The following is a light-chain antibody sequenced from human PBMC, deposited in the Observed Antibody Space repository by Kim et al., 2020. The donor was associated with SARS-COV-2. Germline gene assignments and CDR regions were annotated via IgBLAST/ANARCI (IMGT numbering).Light chain of an antibody. CDR1: QEVGAN. CDR3: QQYEKWPRT. Sequence: VSRGERATLSCRASQEVGANLAWYQQKPGQAPRLLIYAASTRATGIPARFGGSGTGTEFTLTISSLQSGDLAVYYCQQYEKWPRTFGQGTKVDIK. CDR2: AAS. J-gene: IGKJ1*01. V-gene: IGKV3-15*01.